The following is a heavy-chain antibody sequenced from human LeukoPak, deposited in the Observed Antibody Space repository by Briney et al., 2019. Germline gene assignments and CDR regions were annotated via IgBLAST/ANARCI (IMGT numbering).Heavy chain of an antibody. CDR1: GFTFSTCA. Sequence: GGSLRLSCAASGFTFSTCAINWVRQAPGKGLEWISAISGSGSKTFYADSVKGRFTISRDNPKSTLYLQMNSLRPEDTAVYYCVKEPRGYSFSFDIWGQGTMVTVSS. CDR2: ISGSGSKT. D-gene: IGHD5-18*01. V-gene: IGHV3-23*01. J-gene: IGHJ3*02. CDR3: VKEPRGYSFSFDI.